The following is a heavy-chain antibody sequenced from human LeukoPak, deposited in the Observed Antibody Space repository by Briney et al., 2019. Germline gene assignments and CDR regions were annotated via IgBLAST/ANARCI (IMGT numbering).Heavy chain of an antibody. D-gene: IGHD1-26*01. CDR3: TRESGPYCPFGY. CDR1: GGSTTSTNW. V-gene: IGHV4-4*02. CDR2: ISLTGRT. J-gene: IGHJ4*02. Sequence: KPSETLSLTCGVSGGSTTSTNWWSWVRQPPGQGLEWIGEISLTGRTNYNPSLIGRVIMSLDESRNQLSLTLTSVTAADTAMYYCTRESGPYCPFGYWGQGTLVVVPS.